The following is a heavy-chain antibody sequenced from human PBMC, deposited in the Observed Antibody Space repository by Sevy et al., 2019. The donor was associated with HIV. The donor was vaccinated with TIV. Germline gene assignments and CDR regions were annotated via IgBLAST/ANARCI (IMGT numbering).Heavy chain of an antibody. Sequence: ASVKVSCKVSGSTLTKLSMHWVRQAPGKGLEWMATFHPEDGETIYAQKFQGRVTMTEDTSTDTAYMELSSLRSEDTAVYYCATTKDYYDSSGYPFDDWSQGTLVTVSS. V-gene: IGHV1-24*01. CDR1: GSTLTKLS. D-gene: IGHD3-22*01. J-gene: IGHJ4*02. CDR3: ATTKDYYDSSGYPFDD. CDR2: FHPEDGET.